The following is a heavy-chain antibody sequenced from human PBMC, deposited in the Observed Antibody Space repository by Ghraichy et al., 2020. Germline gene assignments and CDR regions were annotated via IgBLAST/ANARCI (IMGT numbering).Heavy chain of an antibody. V-gene: IGHV4-39*01. Sequence: SETLSLTCTVSGGSISSSSYYWGWIRQPPGKGLEWIGSIYYSGSTYYNPSLKSRVTISVDTSKNQFSLKLSSVTAADTAVYYCARMGYDYIWGSYRPRYFDYWGQGTLVTVSS. CDR3: ARMGYDYIWGSYRPRYFDY. J-gene: IGHJ4*02. CDR1: GGSISSSSYY. CDR2: IYYSGST. D-gene: IGHD3-16*02.